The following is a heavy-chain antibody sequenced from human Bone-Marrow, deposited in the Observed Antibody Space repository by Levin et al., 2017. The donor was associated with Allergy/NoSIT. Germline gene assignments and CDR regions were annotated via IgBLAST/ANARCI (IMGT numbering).Heavy chain of an antibody. CDR3: VRGGAGGWYNP. CDR1: GFAFSGSS. J-gene: IGHJ5*02. D-gene: IGHD1-26*01. Sequence: GGSLRLSCAASGFAFSGSSIHWVRQASGKGLEWVGRIGYNAAFYATIYTESMKGRFTISRDDSKDTAYLQIHSLKIEDTAVYYCVRGGAGGWYNPWGQGTLVTVSS. V-gene: IGHV3-73*01. CDR2: IGYNAAFYAT.